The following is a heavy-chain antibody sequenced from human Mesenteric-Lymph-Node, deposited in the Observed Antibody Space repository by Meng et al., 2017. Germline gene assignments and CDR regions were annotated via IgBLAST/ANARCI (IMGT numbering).Heavy chain of an antibody. CDR2: ISAYNGNT. V-gene: IGHV1-18*01. CDR1: GYTFTSYG. D-gene: IGHD5-12*01. J-gene: IGHJ5*02. Sequence: LLVQAGAEFKKPGASVKFSCKAYGYTFTSYGISRVRQAPGQGLEWMGWISAYNGNTNYAQKLQGRVTMITDTSTSTAYVELRCLRSDDTAVYYCARNRPRGVATGANWFDPWGQGTLVTVSS. CDR3: ARNRPRGVATGANWFDP.